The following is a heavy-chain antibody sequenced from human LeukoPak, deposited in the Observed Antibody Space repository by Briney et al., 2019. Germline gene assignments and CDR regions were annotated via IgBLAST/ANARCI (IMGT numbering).Heavy chain of an antibody. J-gene: IGHJ6*02. V-gene: IGHV4-4*02. Sequence: PSGTLSLTCAVSGGSISSSNWWSWVRQPPGKGLEWIGEIYHSGSTNYNPSLKSRVTISVDKSKNQFSLKLSSVTAADTAVYYCARVMRGGYPDYYYGMDVWGQGTTVTVSS. CDR2: IYHSGST. CDR1: GGSISSSNW. D-gene: IGHD3-16*02. CDR3: ARVMRGGYPDYYYGMDV.